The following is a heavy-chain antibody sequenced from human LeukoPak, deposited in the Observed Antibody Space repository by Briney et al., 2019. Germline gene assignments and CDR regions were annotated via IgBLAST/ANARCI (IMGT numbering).Heavy chain of an antibody. D-gene: IGHD7-27*01. CDR3: ARHGTTSRGTGYLDY. J-gene: IGHJ4*02. CDR2: IYYSGST. CDR1: GGSISGYY. Sequence: PSETLTLTCTVSGGSISGYYWSWIRQPPGKGLEWIGYIYYSGSTNYNPSLKSRVTISVDTSKNQFSLKVSSVTAADTAVYYCARHGTTSRGTGYLDYWGQGTLVTVSS. V-gene: IGHV4-59*08.